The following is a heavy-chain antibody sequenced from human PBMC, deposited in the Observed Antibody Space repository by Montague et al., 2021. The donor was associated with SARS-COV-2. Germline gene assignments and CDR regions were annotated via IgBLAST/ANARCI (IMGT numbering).Heavy chain of an antibody. J-gene: IGHJ4*02. D-gene: IGHD1-26*01. CDR1: GASISTGIYY. CDR3: AGFGSGTLEFDL. Sequence: TLSLTCTVSGASISTGIYYWSWIRQPAGKGLEWFGRIRTTGHTDYNSSLESRVFMSVDTSTNQFSLSLTSVTAADTAVYFCAGFGSGTLEFDLWGQGTLVTVSS. CDR2: IRTTGHT. V-gene: IGHV4-61*02.